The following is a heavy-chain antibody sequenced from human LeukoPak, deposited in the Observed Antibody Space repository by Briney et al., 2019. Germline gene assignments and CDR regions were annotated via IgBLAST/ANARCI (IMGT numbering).Heavy chain of an antibody. CDR3: ARGNNWNYGVDYYYYMDV. J-gene: IGHJ6*03. CDR2: ISAYNGDT. V-gene: IGHV1-18*01. Sequence: GASVKVSCKAPGYTFTSYGISWVRQAPGQGLEWMGWISAYNGDTNYAQNLQGRVTMTTDTSTSTAYMELRNLRSDDTAVYYCARGNNWNYGVDYYYYMDVWGKGTTVTVSS. CDR1: GYTFTSYG. D-gene: IGHD1-7*01.